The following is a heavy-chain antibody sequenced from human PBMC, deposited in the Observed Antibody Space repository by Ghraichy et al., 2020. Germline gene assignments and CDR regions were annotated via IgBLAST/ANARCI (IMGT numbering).Heavy chain of an antibody. CDR1: GFTFTDYW. CDR2: INGDGTAT. D-gene: IGHD1-14*01. J-gene: IGHJ6*02. Sequence: GESLNISCAASGFTFTDYWMHWVRQAPGKGLVWVARINGDGTATHYADSVKGRFTISRDNAKNTLYLNMSSLRAEDTAFYYCIRDLCGTSCHGYYFALDVWGQGTTLTVAS. V-gene: IGHV3-74*01. CDR3: IRDLCGTSCHGYYFALDV.